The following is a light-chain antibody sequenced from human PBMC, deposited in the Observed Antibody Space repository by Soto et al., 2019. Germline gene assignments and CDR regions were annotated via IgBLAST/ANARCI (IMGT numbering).Light chain of an antibody. V-gene: IGKV3-20*01. CDR1: QSVASTG. CDR2: AAS. Sequence: EIVLTQSPATLSLSPGERATLSCRACQSVASTGLAWYQQKPGQAPRLLIHAASSRATGIPDRFSGSGSGTDFTLTISRLEPEDFAVYYCQKYGGPLLYTFGPGTKLEI. CDR3: QKYGGPLLYT. J-gene: IGKJ2*01.